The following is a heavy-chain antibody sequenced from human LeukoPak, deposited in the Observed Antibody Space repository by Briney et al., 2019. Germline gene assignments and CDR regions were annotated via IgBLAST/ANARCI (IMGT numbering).Heavy chain of an antibody. D-gene: IGHD6-6*01. CDR2: IYYSGST. V-gene: IGHV4-39*01. Sequence: SETLSLTCTVSGGSISSSSYYWGWIRQPPGKGLEWIGSIYYSGSTYYNPSLKSRVTISVDTSKNQFSLKLSSVTAADTAVYYCARRRSSSSGRYFDYWGQGTLVTVSS. J-gene: IGHJ4*02. CDR1: GGSISSSSYY. CDR3: ARRRSSSSGRYFDY.